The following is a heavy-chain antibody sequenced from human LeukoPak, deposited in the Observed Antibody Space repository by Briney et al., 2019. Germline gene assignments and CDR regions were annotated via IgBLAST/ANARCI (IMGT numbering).Heavy chain of an antibody. CDR3: AKGATISTTGSIAVAGTDY. V-gene: IGHV3-23*01. D-gene: IGHD6-19*01. CDR1: GFTFSSYA. Sequence: GGSLRLSCAASGFTFSSYAMSWVRQAPGKGLEWVPAISGSGSTYYADSVKGRFTISRDNSKNTLYLQMNSLRAEDTAVYYCAKGATISTTGSIAVAGTDYWGQGTLVTVSS. J-gene: IGHJ4*02. CDR2: ISGSGST.